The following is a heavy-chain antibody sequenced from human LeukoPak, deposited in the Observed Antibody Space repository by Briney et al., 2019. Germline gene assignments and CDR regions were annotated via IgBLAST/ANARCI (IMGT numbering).Heavy chain of an antibody. Sequence: PGGSLRLSCAVSGFTFSSYSMNWVRQAPGKGLEWVSVIYSGGSTYYADSVKGRFTISRDNSKNTLYLQMNSLRAEDTAVYYCTSLSSGYYCYWGQGTLVTVSS. CDR3: TSLSSGYYCY. CDR2: IYSGGST. V-gene: IGHV3-53*01. J-gene: IGHJ4*02. CDR1: GFTFSSYS. D-gene: IGHD3-22*01.